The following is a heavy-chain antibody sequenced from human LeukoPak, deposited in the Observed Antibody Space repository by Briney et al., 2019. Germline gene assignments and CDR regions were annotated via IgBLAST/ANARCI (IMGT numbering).Heavy chain of an antibody. V-gene: IGHV3-74*01. D-gene: IGHD2-8*01. CDR3: ARSNGFGMDV. J-gene: IGHJ6*01. Sequence: GGSLRLSCAASGFTFSFNSMHWVRQGPGKGLVWVSHIKRDGSGATYADSVKGRVTISRDNAKNTLYLQMNSLRAEDTAVYYCARSNGFGMDVWGQGTTVTVSS. CDR2: IKRDGSGA. CDR1: GFTFSFNS.